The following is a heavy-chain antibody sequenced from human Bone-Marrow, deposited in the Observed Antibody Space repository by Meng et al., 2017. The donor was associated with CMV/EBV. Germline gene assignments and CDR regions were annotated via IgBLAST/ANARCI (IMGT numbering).Heavy chain of an antibody. Sequence: SVKVSCKASGGTFSSYAISWVRQAPGQGLEWMGGIIPIFGTANYAQKFQGRVTITTDESTSTAYMELSSLRSEDTAVYYCARAGGAIRPPFDYWGQGTLVTVSS. CDR1: GGTFSSYA. CDR2: IIPIFGTA. CDR3: ARAGGAIRPPFDY. V-gene: IGHV1-69*05. D-gene: IGHD6-6*01. J-gene: IGHJ4*02.